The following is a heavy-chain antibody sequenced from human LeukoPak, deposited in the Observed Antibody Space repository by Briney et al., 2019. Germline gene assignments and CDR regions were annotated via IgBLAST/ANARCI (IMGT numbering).Heavy chain of an antibody. CDR2: IYYSGSP. Sequence: MPSETLSLTCTVSGGSISSSSYYWGWTRQPPGKGLEWIGSIYYSGSPYYYNPSLKSRVTISVDTSKSRFSLKLSSVTAADTAVYYCARSLAFAYCGGDCQGAFDIWGQGTMVTVSS. CDR3: ARSLAFAYCGGDCQGAFDI. CDR1: GGSISSSSYY. V-gene: IGHV4-39*07. D-gene: IGHD2-21*02. J-gene: IGHJ3*02.